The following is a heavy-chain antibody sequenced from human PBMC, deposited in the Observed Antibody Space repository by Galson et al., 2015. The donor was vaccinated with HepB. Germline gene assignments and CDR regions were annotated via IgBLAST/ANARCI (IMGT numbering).Heavy chain of an antibody. J-gene: IGHJ6*02. Sequence: SETLSLTCSVSGASISISTFYWVWIRQTPVKGLEWIGNVHSSGVTYYNPSLNNRVTVSGDTAKSQFSLRVRSVTAADTAVYYCVRALGGSYFYGMDVWGQGTTVIVSS. CDR1: GASISISTFY. CDR2: VHSSGVT. CDR3: VRALGGSYFYGMDV. V-gene: IGHV4-39*01.